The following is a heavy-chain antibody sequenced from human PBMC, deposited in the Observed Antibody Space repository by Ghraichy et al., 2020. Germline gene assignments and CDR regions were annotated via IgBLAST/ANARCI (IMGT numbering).Heavy chain of an antibody. CDR1: GGSISSYY. CDR3: ARAVVVVAATPPYYYYYMDV. Sequence: SETLSLTCTVSGGSISSYYWSWIRQPPGKGLEWIGYIYYSGSTNYNPSLKSRVTISVDTSKNQFSLKLSSVTAADTAVYYCARAVVVVAATPPYYYYYMDVWGKGTTVTVSS. J-gene: IGHJ6*03. D-gene: IGHD2-15*01. CDR2: IYYSGST. V-gene: IGHV4-59*01.